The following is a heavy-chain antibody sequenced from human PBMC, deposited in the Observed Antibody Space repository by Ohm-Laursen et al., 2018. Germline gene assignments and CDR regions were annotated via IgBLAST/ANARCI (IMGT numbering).Heavy chain of an antibody. J-gene: IGHJ4*02. CDR2: ISSGGSAT. D-gene: IGHD2-2*01. Sequence: SLRLSCAASGFTFSTYAMSWVRQAPGKGLGWVSTISSGGSATYYADSVKGRFTVFRDNSKNTLYLQMNSLRAEDTALYYCAKDRTLPENWGQGALVTVSS. CDR3: AKDRTLPEN. CDR1: GFTFSTYA. V-gene: IGHV3-23*01.